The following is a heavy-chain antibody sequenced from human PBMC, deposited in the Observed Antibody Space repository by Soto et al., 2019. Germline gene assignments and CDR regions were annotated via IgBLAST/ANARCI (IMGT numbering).Heavy chain of an antibody. Sequence: PGGSLRLSCVAAGFAFSSYWMHWVRQAPGKGLVWVSRINSDGSTISYADSVKGRFTISRDNAKNTLYLQMNNLSAEDTAVYYCARVGTGNWYFDLWGRGTLVTVSS. CDR2: INSDGSTI. CDR3: ARVGTGNWYFDL. J-gene: IGHJ2*01. CDR1: GFAFSSYW. V-gene: IGHV3-74*01. D-gene: IGHD3-9*01.